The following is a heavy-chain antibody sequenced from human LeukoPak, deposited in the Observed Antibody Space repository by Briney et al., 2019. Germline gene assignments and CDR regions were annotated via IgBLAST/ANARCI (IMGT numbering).Heavy chain of an antibody. D-gene: IGHD2-21*02. V-gene: IGHV3-23*01. CDR1: GFTFSSYD. Sequence: GGTLRLSCAASGFTFSSYDMSWVRQAPGKGLEWVSDISGSGGSTYYADSVKGRFTISRDNSKNTLYLQMNSLRAEDTAVYYCAKDGTGGGDLDYWGQGTLVTVSS. CDR3: AKDGTGGGDLDY. J-gene: IGHJ4*02. CDR2: ISGSGGST.